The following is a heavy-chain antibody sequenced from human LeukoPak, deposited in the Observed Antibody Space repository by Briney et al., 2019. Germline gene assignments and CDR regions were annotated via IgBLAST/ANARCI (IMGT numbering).Heavy chain of an antibody. Sequence: SVKVSCKASGGTFSSYAISWVRQAPGQGLEWMGGIIPIFGTANYAQKFQGRVTITADESTSTAYMELSSLRSDDTAVYYCARRFPFGVSDDYWGQGTLVTVSS. CDR1: GGTFSSYA. CDR2: IIPIFGTA. V-gene: IGHV1-69*13. D-gene: IGHD3-10*01. CDR3: ARRFPFGVSDDY. J-gene: IGHJ4*02.